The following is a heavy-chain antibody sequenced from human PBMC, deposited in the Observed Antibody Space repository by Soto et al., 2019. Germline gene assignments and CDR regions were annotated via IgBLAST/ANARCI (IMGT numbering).Heavy chain of an antibody. CDR3: ARPPGYISDWYYFDL. CDR2: ISPKSGGT. J-gene: IGHJ4*02. Sequence: ASVKVSRKASGYTFTGYYMHWVRQAPGQGFEWMGRISPKSGGTNYAQKFQGRVTMTWDTSLNTAYMELSSLISEDTAVYYCARPPGYISDWYYFDLWGQGTLVTVSS. V-gene: IGHV1-2*02. CDR1: GYTFTGYY. D-gene: IGHD6-19*01.